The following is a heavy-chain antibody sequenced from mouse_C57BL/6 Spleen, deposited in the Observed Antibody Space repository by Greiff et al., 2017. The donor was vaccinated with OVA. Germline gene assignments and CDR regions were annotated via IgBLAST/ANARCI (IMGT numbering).Heavy chain of an antibody. CDR1: GYTFTSYW. V-gene: IGHV1-50*01. D-gene: IGHD1-1*01. J-gene: IGHJ4*01. CDR3: ARSLVATRAMDY. Sequence: VQLQQPGAELVKPGASVKLSCKASGYTFTSYWMQWVKQRPGQGLEWIGEIDPSDSYTNYNQKFKGKATLTVDTSSSTAYMQLSSLTSEDSAVYYCARSLVATRAMDYWGQGTSVTVSS. CDR2: IDPSDSYT.